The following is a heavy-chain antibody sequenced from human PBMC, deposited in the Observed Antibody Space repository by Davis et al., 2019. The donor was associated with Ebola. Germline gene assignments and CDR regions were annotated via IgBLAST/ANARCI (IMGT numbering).Heavy chain of an antibody. CDR2: ISGSSSYI. Sequence: PGGSLRLSCAASGFTFSDYYMSWIRQAPGKGLEWVSSISGSSSYIYYADSVKGRFTISRDNAKNSLYLQMNSLRDEDTAVYYCARDSTTVVSQKQFDYWGQGTLVTVSS. CDR3: ARDSTTVVSQKQFDY. V-gene: IGHV3-11*06. D-gene: IGHD4-23*01. J-gene: IGHJ4*02. CDR1: GFTFSDYY.